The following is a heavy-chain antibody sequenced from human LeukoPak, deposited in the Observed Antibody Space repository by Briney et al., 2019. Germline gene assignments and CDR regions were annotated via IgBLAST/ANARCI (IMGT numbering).Heavy chain of an antibody. Sequence: GGSLRLSCAASGFTFSTYGMHWVRQAPGKGLEWVAFIRYDGSNKYYADSVKGRFTISRDNSKNTLYLQMNSLRAEDTAVYYCARDLRGRVDYWGQGTLVTVSS. CDR2: IRYDGSNK. V-gene: IGHV3-30*02. D-gene: IGHD3-10*01. J-gene: IGHJ4*02. CDR1: GFTFSTYG. CDR3: ARDLRGRVDY.